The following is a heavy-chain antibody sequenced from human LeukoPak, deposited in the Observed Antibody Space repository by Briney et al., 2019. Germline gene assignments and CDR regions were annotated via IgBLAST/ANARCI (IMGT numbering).Heavy chain of an antibody. V-gene: IGHV4-59*01. CDR3: ARVPAAISGDAFDI. CDR1: GGSISSYY. Sequence: SQTLSLTCTVSGGSISSYYWSWIRQPPGKGLEWIGYIYYSGSTNYNPSLKSRVTISVDTSKNQFSLKLSSVTAADTAVYYCARVPAAISGDAFDIWGQGTMVTVSS. CDR2: IYYSGST. J-gene: IGHJ3*02. D-gene: IGHD2-2*01.